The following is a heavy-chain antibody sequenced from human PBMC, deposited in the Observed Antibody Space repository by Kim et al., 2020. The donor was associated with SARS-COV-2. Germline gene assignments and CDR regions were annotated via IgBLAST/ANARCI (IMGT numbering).Heavy chain of an antibody. D-gene: IGHD1-20*01. J-gene: IGHJ4*02. CDR3: ARHHVTAIDY. Sequence: GESLKISCKGSGYSFAYYYIGWVRQMPGKGLEWMGNIYPGDSDTRYSPSFQGQVTISVDKSITTTYLEWRSLKTSDTAIYYCARHHVTAIDYWGQGTLVTVS. CDR1: GYSFAYYY. CDR2: IYPGDSDT. V-gene: IGHV5-51*01.